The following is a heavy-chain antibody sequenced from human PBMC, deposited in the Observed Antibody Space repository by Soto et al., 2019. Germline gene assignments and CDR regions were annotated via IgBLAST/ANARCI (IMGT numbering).Heavy chain of an antibody. CDR3: ARVRSLDCSGGSCYPDAFDI. D-gene: IGHD2-15*01. V-gene: IGHV1-2*04. Sequence: ASVKVSCKASGYTFTGYYMHWVRQAPGQGLGWMGWINPNSGGTNYAQKFQGWVTMTRDTSISTAYMELSRLRSDDTAVYYCARVRSLDCSGGSCYPDAFDIWGQGTMVTVSS. CDR2: INPNSGGT. CDR1: GYTFTGYY. J-gene: IGHJ3*02.